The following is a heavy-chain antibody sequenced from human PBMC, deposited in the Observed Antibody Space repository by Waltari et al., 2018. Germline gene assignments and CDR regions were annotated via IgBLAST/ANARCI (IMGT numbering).Heavy chain of an antibody. CDR2: INHSGST. CDR3: ARGLGVVPPGSSYFQH. CDR1: GGSFSGYY. Sequence: QVQLQQWGAGLLKPSETLSLTCAVYGGSFSGYYWSWIRQPPGKGLEWIGEINHSGSTNYNPSLKSRVTISVDTSKNQFSLKLSSVTAADTAVYYCARGLGVVPPGSSYFQHWGQGTLVTVSS. V-gene: IGHV4-34*01. J-gene: IGHJ1*01. D-gene: IGHD3-3*01.